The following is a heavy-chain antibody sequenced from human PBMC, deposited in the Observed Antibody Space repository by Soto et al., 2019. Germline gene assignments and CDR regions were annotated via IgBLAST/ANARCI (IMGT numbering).Heavy chain of an antibody. V-gene: IGHV3-33*01. Sequence: QVQLEESGGGVVQPGTSLRLSCAASGFTFSIYGMHWVRQAPGKGLEWVAFIRYDGGTTNYADSVEGRFTISRDNYKNTVSLQMNSLRAEDTAVYYFTRGGNWGDCWGQGALVTVSS. J-gene: IGHJ4*02. CDR1: GFTFSIYG. CDR2: IRYDGGTT. D-gene: IGHD7-27*01. CDR3: TRGGNWGDC.